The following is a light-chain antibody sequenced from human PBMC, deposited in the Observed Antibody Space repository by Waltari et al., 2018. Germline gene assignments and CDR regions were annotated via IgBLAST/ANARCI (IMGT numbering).Light chain of an antibody. CDR2: DVT. Sequence: QSALTQPASVSGSPGQSITISCIGTSFDICAYNYFPWYQQYPGRAPKLLIFDVTKRPSGVSDRFSASKSANTASLTISGLQAEDEADYYCSSYTNTKTFVLFGGGTKLTVL. V-gene: IGLV2-14*03. J-gene: IGLJ3*02. CDR1: SFDICAYNY. CDR3: SSYTNTKTFVL.